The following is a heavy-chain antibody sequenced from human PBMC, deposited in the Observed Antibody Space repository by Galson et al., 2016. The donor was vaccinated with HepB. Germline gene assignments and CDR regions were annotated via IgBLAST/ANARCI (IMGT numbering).Heavy chain of an antibody. Sequence: SLRLSCAASGFTFDDYGLSWVRQAPGKGLEWVSGINWNGGSTGYADSVKGRFTISRDNAKNSLYLQMNSLRAEDTALYYCARGMSHDYGVSADYWGRGTLVTVSS. V-gene: IGHV3-20*04. J-gene: IGHJ2*01. CDR1: GFTFDDYG. CDR2: INWNGGST. CDR3: ARGMSHDYGVSADY. D-gene: IGHD4-17*01.